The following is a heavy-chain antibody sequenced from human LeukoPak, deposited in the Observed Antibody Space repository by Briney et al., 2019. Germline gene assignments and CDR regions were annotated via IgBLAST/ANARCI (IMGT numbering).Heavy chain of an antibody. CDR2: IYVGDSDN. CDR3: ARHDFSGGGVA. Sequence: GECLKISFEGSEYRFNNYWIDWVRQLPGRGLEWMGIIYVGDSDNRYSPSFQGRITLSVDKSITTAYMQLSSLKASDTAMYYCARHDFSGGGVAWGQGTLVTVSS. J-gene: IGHJ4*02. V-gene: IGHV5-51*01. CDR1: EYRFNNYW. D-gene: IGHD2-8*02.